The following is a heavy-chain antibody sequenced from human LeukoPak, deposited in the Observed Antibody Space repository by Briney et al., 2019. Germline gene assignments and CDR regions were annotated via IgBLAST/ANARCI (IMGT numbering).Heavy chain of an antibody. Sequence: ASVKVSCKASGYTFTSYDINWVRQATGQGLEWMGWMNPNSGNTGYAQKFQGRVTITRNTSISTAYMELSSLRSEDTAVYYCARDRGYCSSTSCCTFDYWGQGTLVTVSS. J-gene: IGHJ4*02. D-gene: IGHD2-2*02. CDR2: MNPNSGNT. V-gene: IGHV1-8*03. CDR1: GYTFTSYD. CDR3: ARDRGYCSSTSCCTFDY.